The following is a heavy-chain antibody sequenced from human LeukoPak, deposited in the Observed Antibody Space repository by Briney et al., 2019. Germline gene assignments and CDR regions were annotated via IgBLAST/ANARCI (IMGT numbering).Heavy chain of an antibody. CDR3: ARQSDYDVDTSRHMDV. Sequence: SETLSLTCTASGGSISGYLWTWIRQPPGKGLEWIGYVYDNGDTRYHPSFSGRVSISVDVSKNQFSLKLTSVLAADTADYFCARQSDYDVDTSRHMDVWGKGTTVTVSS. V-gene: IGHV4-59*01. J-gene: IGHJ6*03. CDR1: GGSISGYL. CDR2: VYDNGDT. D-gene: IGHD3-22*01.